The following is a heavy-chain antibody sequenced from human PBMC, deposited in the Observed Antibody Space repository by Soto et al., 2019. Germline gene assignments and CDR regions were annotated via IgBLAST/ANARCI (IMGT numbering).Heavy chain of an antibody. CDR1: GYSFTSYW. CDR2: IYPGDSHT. D-gene: IGHD3-10*01. J-gene: IGHJ5*02. CDR3: ARGIITMVRGVAPTGPWFDP. Sequence: GESLKISCKGSGYSFTSYWIGWVRQMPGKGLEWMGIIYPGDSHTRYSPSFQGQVTISADKSISTAYVQWSSLKASDTAMYYCARGIITMVRGVAPTGPWFDPWGQGTLVTVSS. V-gene: IGHV5-51*01.